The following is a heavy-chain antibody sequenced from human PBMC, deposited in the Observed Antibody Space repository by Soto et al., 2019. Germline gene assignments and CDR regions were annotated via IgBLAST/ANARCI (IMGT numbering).Heavy chain of an antibody. CDR1: GGSFSAFH. V-gene: IGHV4-34*02. CDR2: INHSGST. J-gene: IGHJ6*02. CDR3: AKMRGGSYYFYYYGMDV. D-gene: IGHD1-26*01. Sequence: QVQLQQWGAGLLKPSETLSLTCAVYGGSFSAFHWTWIRQSPGKGLEWIGEINHSGSTNYNPSLKSRVTISVDTSKKQFSLKLSSVTAADTAVYFCAKMRGGSYYFYYYGMDVWGQGTTVTLSS.